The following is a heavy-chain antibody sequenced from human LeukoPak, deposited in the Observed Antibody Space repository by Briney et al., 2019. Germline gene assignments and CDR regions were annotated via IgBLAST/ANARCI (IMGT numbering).Heavy chain of an antibody. CDR1: GFTFSSYW. D-gene: IGHD4-23*01. CDR2: IASDGSST. V-gene: IGHV3-74*01. Sequence: GGSLRLYCAASGFTFSSYWMNWVRQAPGKGLVWVSRIASDGSSTTYADSVKGRFSISRDNAKNTLYLQMNSLRVEDTAVYYCARGRPRGNDYWGQGTLVTVFS. J-gene: IGHJ4*02. CDR3: ARGRPRGNDY.